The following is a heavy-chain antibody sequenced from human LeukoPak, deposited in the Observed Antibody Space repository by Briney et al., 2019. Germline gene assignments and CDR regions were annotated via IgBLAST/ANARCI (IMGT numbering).Heavy chain of an antibody. D-gene: IGHD2-15*01. CDR3: ARQGPAAEGCYYGMDV. CDR1: GYSFTSYW. CDR2: IYPGDSDT. V-gene: IGHV5-51*01. Sequence: GESLQISCKGSGYSFTSYWIGWVRQLPGKGLEWMGIIYPGDSDTRYSPSFQGQVTISADKSISTAYLQWSSLKASDTAMYYCARQGPAAEGCYYGMDVWGQGTTVTVSS. J-gene: IGHJ6*02.